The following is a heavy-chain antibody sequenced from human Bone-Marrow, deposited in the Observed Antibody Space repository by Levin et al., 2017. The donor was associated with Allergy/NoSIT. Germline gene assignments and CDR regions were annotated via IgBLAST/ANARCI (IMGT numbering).Heavy chain of an antibody. Sequence: GESLKISCVASKFIFSDYAMSWVRQAPGKGLDYVSAISGLGGNTYYADSVKGRFTISRDNSKNTLYLQMNSLRAEDTAVYYCAKPYGDYPDDRHYYGLDVWGQGTTVTVSS. D-gene: IGHD4-17*01. CDR2: ISGLGGNT. CDR3: AKPYGDYPDDRHYYGLDV. V-gene: IGHV3-23*01. J-gene: IGHJ6*02. CDR1: KFIFSDYA.